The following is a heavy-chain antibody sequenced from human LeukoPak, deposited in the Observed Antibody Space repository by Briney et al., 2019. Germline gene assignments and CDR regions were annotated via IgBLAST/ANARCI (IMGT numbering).Heavy chain of an antibody. J-gene: IGHJ3*02. D-gene: IGHD3-22*01. CDR2: ISAYNGNT. Sequence: ASVKVSCKASGYTFTSYGISWVRQAPGQGLEWMGWISAYNGNTNYAQKLQGRVTTTTDTSTSTAYMELRSLRSDDTAVYYCARSEDSRDAFDIWGQGTMVTVSS. CDR3: ARSEDSRDAFDI. CDR1: GYTFTSYG. V-gene: IGHV1-18*01.